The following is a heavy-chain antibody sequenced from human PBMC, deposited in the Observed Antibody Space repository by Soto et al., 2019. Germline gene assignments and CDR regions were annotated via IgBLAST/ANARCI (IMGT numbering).Heavy chain of an antibody. CDR3: ARGRGELRFDY. CDR1: GGSFSGYY. Sequence: QVQLQQWGAGLLKPSETLSLTCAVYGGSFSGYYWSWIRQPPGKGLEWIGEINHSGGTNYNPSLKSRVTISVDTSKNQFSLNLRSVTAADTAVYYCARGRGELRFDYWGQGTLVTVSS. D-gene: IGHD1-26*01. V-gene: IGHV4-34*01. CDR2: INHSGGT. J-gene: IGHJ4*02.